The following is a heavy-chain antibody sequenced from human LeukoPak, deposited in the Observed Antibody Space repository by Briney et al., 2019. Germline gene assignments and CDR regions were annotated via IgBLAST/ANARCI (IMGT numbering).Heavy chain of an antibody. CDR3: ARGAPDYYYYGMDV. CDR2: IYHSGST. J-gene: IGHJ6*02. V-gene: IGHV4-30-2*01. CDR1: GGSISSGGYS. Sequence: SETLSLTCAVSGGSISSGGYSWSWIRQPPGKGLEWIGYIYHSGSTYYNPSLKSRVTISVDRSKNQFSLKLSSVTAADTAVYCCARGAPDYYYYGMDVWGQGTTVTVSS. D-gene: IGHD1-14*01.